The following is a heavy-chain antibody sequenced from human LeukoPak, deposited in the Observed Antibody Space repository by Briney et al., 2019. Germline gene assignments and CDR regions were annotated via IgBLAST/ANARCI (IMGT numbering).Heavy chain of an antibody. CDR2: ISSSSSYI. D-gene: IGHD4-17*01. V-gene: IGHV3-21*01. CDR1: GFTFSSYS. J-gene: IGHJ6*02. CDR3: ARDLPSGDYGMDV. Sequence: PGGSLRLSCAASGFTFSSYSMNWVRQAPGKGLEWVSSISSSSSYIYYADSVKGRFTISRDNAKNSLYLQMNSPRAEDTAVYYCARDLPSGDYGMDVWGQGTTVTVSS.